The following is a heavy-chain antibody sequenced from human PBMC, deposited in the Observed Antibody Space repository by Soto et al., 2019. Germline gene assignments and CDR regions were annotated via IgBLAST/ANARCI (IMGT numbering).Heavy chain of an antibody. CDR1: GYTFTSYG. Sequence: GASVKVSCKASGYTFTSYGISWVRQAPGQGLEWTGWISAYNGNTNYAQKLQGRVTMTTDTSTSTAYMELRSLRSDDTAVYYCARSKRWLQPGAAFDIWGQGTMVTVSS. CDR2: ISAYNGNT. V-gene: IGHV1-18*01. D-gene: IGHD5-12*01. CDR3: ARSKRWLQPGAAFDI. J-gene: IGHJ3*02.